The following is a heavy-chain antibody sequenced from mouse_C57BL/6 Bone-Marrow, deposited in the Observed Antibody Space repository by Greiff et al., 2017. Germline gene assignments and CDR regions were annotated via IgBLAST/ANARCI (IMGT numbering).Heavy chain of an antibody. V-gene: IGHV2-2*01. CDR2: IWSGGGT. CDR1: GFSLTSYG. D-gene: IGHD2-3*01. CDR3: ARDGYYSWFAY. Sequence: VQLQQSGPGLVQPSQSLSITCTVSGFSLTSYGVHWVRQSPGKGLEWLGVIWSGGGTDYNAAFISRLSISKDNSKSQVFFKMNSLQADDTAIYYCARDGYYSWFAYWGQGTLVTVSA. J-gene: IGHJ3*01.